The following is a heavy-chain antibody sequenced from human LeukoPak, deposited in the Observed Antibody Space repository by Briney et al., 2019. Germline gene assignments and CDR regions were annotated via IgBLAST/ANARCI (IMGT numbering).Heavy chain of an antibody. CDR1: GGSISSSSYY. J-gene: IGHJ5*02. CDR3: VREDNCFDP. Sequence: PSETLSLTCTVSGGSISSSSYYWGWIRQPPGKGLEWIGSIYYSGSTYYNPSLKSRVTISVDTSKNQFSLKLSSVTAADTAVYYCVREDNCFDPWGQGTLVTVSS. V-gene: IGHV4-39*07. CDR2: IYYSGST.